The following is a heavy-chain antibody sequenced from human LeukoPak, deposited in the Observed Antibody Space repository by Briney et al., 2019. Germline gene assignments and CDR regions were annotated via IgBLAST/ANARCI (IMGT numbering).Heavy chain of an antibody. CDR1: GFTFSSYS. D-gene: IGHD3-22*01. J-gene: IGHJ6*02. CDR2: ISSSSSYI. Sequence: GGSLRLSCAASGFTFSSYSMNWVRQAPGKGLEWVSSISSSSSYIYYADSVKGRFTISRDNAKNSLYLQMNSLRAEDTAVYYCARDRYYDSGGYSGYGMDVWGQGTTVTVSS. V-gene: IGHV3-21*01. CDR3: ARDRYYDSGGYSGYGMDV.